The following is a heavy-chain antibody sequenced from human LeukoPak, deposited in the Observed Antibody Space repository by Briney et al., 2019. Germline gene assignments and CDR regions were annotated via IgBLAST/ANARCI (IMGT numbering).Heavy chain of an antibody. CDR2: IYHSGST. J-gene: IGHJ6*03. D-gene: IGHD6-13*01. V-gene: IGHV4-38-2*02. CDR3: ATQPGIAAATKDYYYYYMDV. Sequence: SETLSLTCTVSGYSISSGYYWGWIRQPPGKGLEWIGSIYHSGSTYYNPSLKSRVTISVDTSKNQFSLKLSSVTAADTAVYYCATQPGIAAATKDYYYYYMDVWGKGTTVTVSS. CDR1: GYSISSGYY.